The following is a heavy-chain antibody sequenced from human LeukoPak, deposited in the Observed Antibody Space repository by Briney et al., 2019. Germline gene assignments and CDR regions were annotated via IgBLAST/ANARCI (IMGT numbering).Heavy chain of an antibody. J-gene: IGHJ4*02. CDR2: INPNSGGT. V-gene: IGHV1-2*02. D-gene: IGHD4-17*01. Sequence: ASVKVSCKASGYTFTGYYMHWVRQAPGQGLEWMGWINPNSGGTNYAQKFQGRVTMTRDTSISTAYMELSSLRSEDTAVYYCAREGYGDYAVDYWGQGTLVTVSS. CDR1: GYTFTGYY. CDR3: AREGYGDYAVDY.